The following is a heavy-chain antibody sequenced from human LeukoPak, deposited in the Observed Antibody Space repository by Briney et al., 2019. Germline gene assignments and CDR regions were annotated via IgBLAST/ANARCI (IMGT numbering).Heavy chain of an antibody. CDR1: GYTFTSYD. Sequence: GASVKVSCEASGYTFTSYDINWVRQATGQGLEWMGWMNPNSGSTGYAQKFQGRVTITRNTSISTAYMELSSLRSEDTAVYYCARMGSSKSAFDIWGQGTMVTVSS. CDR3: ARMGSSKSAFDI. J-gene: IGHJ3*02. V-gene: IGHV1-8*03. D-gene: IGHD2-2*01. CDR2: MNPNSGST.